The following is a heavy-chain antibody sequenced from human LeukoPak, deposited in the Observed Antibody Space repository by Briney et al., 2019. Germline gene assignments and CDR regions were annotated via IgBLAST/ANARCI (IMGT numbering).Heavy chain of an antibody. CDR1: GGSISSSSYY. Sequence: SETLSLTCTVSGGSISSSSYYWSWIRQPPGKGLEWIGYISYTGGETNYNPSLKSRLTISVDTSKNQFSLMLTSVTAADTAVYYCARQPAATAAFDIWAQGTMVTVSS. CDR3: ARQPAATAAFDI. D-gene: IGHD5-18*01. CDR2: ISYTGGET. V-gene: IGHV4-61*05. J-gene: IGHJ3*02.